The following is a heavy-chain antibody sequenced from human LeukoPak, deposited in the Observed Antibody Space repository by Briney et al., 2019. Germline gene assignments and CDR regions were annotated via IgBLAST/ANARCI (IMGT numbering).Heavy chain of an antibody. Sequence: SETLSHIFSIPGRSMISSYGGSSRQPPGRGLEWIGYISHSGSTEYRPSLKSRVTISVDTSRNQFSLKLTSVTAADTAVYYCARGAGIAVAGWYDPWGQGTLVTVSS. CDR1: GRSMISSY. CDR3: ARGAGIAVAGWYDP. V-gene: IGHV4-59*01. D-gene: IGHD6-19*01. J-gene: IGHJ5*02. CDR2: ISHSGST.